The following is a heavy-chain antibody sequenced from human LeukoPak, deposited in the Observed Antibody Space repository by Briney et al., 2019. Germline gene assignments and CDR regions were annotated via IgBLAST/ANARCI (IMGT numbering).Heavy chain of an antibody. J-gene: IGHJ4*02. CDR2: ISGSGGST. Sequence: PGGSLRVSCAASGFTFSSYAMSWVRQAPGKGGEGVSAISGSGGSTYYADSVKGRFTISRDNSKNTLYLQMNSLRAEDTAVYYCAKDTYSGSYSWGYYFDYWGQGTLVTVSS. CDR3: AKDTYSGSYSWGYYFDY. V-gene: IGHV3-23*01. D-gene: IGHD1-26*01. CDR1: GFTFSSYA.